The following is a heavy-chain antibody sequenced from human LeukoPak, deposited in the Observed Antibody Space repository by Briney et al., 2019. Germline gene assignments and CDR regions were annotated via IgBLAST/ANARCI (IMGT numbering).Heavy chain of an antibody. Sequence: SETLSLTCAVSGGSISSGGYSWSWIRQPPGKGLEWIGYIYHSGSTYYNPSLKSRVTISVDRSKNQFSLKLSSVTAADTAVYYCARVSCSSTSCYLPYAFDIWGQGAMVTVSS. CDR2: IYHSGST. V-gene: IGHV4-30-2*01. J-gene: IGHJ3*02. D-gene: IGHD2-2*01. CDR3: ARVSCSSTSCYLPYAFDI. CDR1: GGSISSGGYS.